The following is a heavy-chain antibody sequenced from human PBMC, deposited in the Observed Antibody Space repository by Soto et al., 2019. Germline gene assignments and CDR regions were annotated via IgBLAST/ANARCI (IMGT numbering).Heavy chain of an antibody. D-gene: IGHD5-18*01. CDR3: ARLTRIQLSPDY. CDR2: IYPGDSDT. Sequence: GESLKISCKGSGYSFTSYWIGWVRQMPGKVLEWMGIIYPGDSDTRYSPSLKGHVTISADKYISTAYLQWSSLKASETAMYYCARLTRIQLSPDYWGQGTLVTVSS. V-gene: IGHV5-51*01. J-gene: IGHJ4*02. CDR1: GYSFTSYW.